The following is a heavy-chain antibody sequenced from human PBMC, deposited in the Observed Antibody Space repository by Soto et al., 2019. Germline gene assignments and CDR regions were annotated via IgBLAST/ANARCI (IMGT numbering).Heavy chain of an antibody. CDR1: GFPFSSYE. Sequence: PGWSLRLSGAASGFPFSSYEMNWVRQATGKWLEWVSYISSSGSTIYYADSVKGRFTISRDNAKNSLYLKMNSLRAEDTDVYYCERDGRGKMRYYYGMDVWGQGTTVTVYS. V-gene: IGHV3-48*03. CDR3: ERDGRGKMRYYYGMDV. J-gene: IGHJ6*02. D-gene: IGHD3-16*01. CDR2: ISSSGSTI.